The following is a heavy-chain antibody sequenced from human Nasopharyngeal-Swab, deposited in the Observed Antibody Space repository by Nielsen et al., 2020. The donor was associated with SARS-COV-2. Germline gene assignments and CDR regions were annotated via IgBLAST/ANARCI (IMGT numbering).Heavy chain of an antibody. CDR3: ARGYCSSGSCYTKHYGMDV. Sequence: GESLKISCAASGFTFSDYYMSWVRQAPGKGLEWVSSISSSSSDIYYADSVKGRFTISRDNAKNSLYLQMNNLRAEDTAVYYCARGYCSSGSCYTKHYGMDVWGQGTTVTVSS. V-gene: IGHV3-21*01. CDR1: GFTFSDYY. J-gene: IGHJ6*02. D-gene: IGHD2-15*01. CDR2: ISSSSSDI.